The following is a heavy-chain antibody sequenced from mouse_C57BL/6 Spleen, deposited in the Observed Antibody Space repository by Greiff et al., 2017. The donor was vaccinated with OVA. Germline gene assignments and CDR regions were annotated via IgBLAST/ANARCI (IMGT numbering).Heavy chain of an antibody. V-gene: IGHV1-82*01. CDR1: SYAFSSSW. CDR2: IYPGDGDT. D-gene: IGHD1-1*01. Sequence: QVQLQQSGPELVKPGASVKISCKASSYAFSSSWMNWVKQRPGKGLEWIGRIYPGDGDTNYNGKFKGKATLTADKSSSTAYMQLSSLTSEDSAVYFCARTVVATDWYFDVWGTGTTVTVSS. J-gene: IGHJ1*03. CDR3: ARTVVATDWYFDV.